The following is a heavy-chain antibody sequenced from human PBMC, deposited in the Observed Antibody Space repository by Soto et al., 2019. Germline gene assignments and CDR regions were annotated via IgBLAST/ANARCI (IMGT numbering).Heavy chain of an antibody. CDR1: GYTFTSYG. J-gene: IGHJ4*02. D-gene: IGHD4-17*01. CDR2: ISAYNGNT. V-gene: IGHV1-18*01. Sequence: GASVKVSCKASGYTFTSYGISWVRQAPGQGLEWMGWISAYNGNTNYAQKLQSRVTMTTDTSTSTAYMELRSLRSDDTAVYYCARVGYGDYRITFDYWGQGTLVTVSS. CDR3: ARVGYGDYRITFDY.